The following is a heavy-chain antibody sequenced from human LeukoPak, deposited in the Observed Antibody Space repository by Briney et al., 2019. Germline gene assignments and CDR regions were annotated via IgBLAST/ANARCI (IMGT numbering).Heavy chain of an antibody. V-gene: IGHV3-74*01. CDR3: ARYSSASGGASHYFDY. CDR2: ISGDGSMT. CDR1: GFSLRSYW. D-gene: IGHD6-6*01. J-gene: IGHJ4*02. Sequence: GGSLRLSCAVSGFSLRSYWMHWVRQAPGKGLVWVSRISGDGSMTNYADSVKGRFTISRDNAKNTVYLQMNSLRAEGTAVYYCARYSSASGGASHYFDYWGQGTLVTVSS.